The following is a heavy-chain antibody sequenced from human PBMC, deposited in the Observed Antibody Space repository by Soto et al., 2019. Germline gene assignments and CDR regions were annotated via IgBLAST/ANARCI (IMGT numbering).Heavy chain of an antibody. J-gene: IGHJ4*02. D-gene: IGHD3-22*01. CDR3: ATDRYDSSGSYDY. V-gene: IGHV1-24*01. CDR2: FDPEDGET. CDR1: GYTLTELS. Sequence: GASVKVSCKVSGYTLTELSMHWVRQAPGKGLEWMGGFDPEDGETIYAQKFQGRVTRTEDTSTDTAYMELSSLRSEDTAVYYCATDRYDSSGSYDYWGQGTLVTVSS.